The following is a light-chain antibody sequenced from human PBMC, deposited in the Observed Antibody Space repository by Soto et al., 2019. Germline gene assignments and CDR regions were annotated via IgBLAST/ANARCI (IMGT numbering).Light chain of an antibody. CDR2: NNN. CDR1: SSNIGSNT. J-gene: IGLJ1*01. V-gene: IGLV1-44*01. CDR3: AAWDDSLNFNV. Sequence: QSVLTQPPSASGTPGQSATISCSGSSSNIGSNTVNWYQQLPGTAPKLLMYNNNERPSGVHDRFSGYKSGTSASLAISGLQSEDEADYYCAAWDDSLNFNVFGTGNKLTV.